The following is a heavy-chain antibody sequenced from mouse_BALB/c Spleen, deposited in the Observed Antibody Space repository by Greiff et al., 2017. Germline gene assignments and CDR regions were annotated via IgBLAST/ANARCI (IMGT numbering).Heavy chain of an antibody. CDR3: ARVPYYYYDGPWFAY. CDR1: GYTFTSYV. Sequence: VQLQQSGPELVKPGASVKMSCKASGYTFTSYVMHWVKQKPGQGLEWIGYINPYNDGTKYNEKFKGKATLTSDKSSSTAYMELSSLTSEDSAVYYCARVPYYYYDGPWFAYWGQGTLVTVSA. J-gene: IGHJ3*01. V-gene: IGHV1-14*01. D-gene: IGHD2-4*01. CDR2: INPYNDGT.